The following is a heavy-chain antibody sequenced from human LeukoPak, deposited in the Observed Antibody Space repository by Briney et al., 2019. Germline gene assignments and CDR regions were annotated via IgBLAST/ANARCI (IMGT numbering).Heavy chain of an antibody. Sequence: SGTLSLTCTVSGGSISSYYWSWIRQPPGKGLEWIGYIYYSGSTNYNPSLKSRVTISVDTSKNQFSLKLSSVTAADTAVYYCARTVVAAMNWFDPWGQGTLVTVSS. J-gene: IGHJ5*02. CDR2: IYYSGST. CDR1: GGSISSYY. CDR3: ARTVVAAMNWFDP. D-gene: IGHD2-15*01. V-gene: IGHV4-59*01.